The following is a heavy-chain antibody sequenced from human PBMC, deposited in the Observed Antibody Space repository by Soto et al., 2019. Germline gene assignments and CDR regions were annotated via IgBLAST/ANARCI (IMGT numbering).Heavy chain of an antibody. V-gene: IGHV4-34*01. D-gene: IGHD6-13*01. Sequence: SETLSLTCAVYGGSFSGYYGSWIRQPPGKGLEWIGEINHSGSTNYNPSLKSRVTISVDTSKNQFSLKLSSVTAADTAVYYCARAGSSSWYGKNYYYYYGMDVWGQGTTVTVSS. CDR1: GGSFSGYY. CDR3: ARAGSSSWYGKNYYYYYGMDV. J-gene: IGHJ6*02. CDR2: INHSGST.